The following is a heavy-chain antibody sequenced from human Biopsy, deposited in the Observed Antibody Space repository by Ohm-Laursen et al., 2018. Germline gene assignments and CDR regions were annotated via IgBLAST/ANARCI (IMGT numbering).Heavy chain of an antibody. CDR1: GGSTSSDY. CDR2: ISNRGST. Sequence: SETLSLTCTVSGGSTSSDYWSWIRQSPGKGLEWIGYISNRGSTNYNPSLRGRVNISVDTSKNQFSLKLSSVTAADTAVFFCARLYRLDDYWNDDPPDAFDVWGQGTRVTVSS. CDR3: ARLYRLDDYWNDDPPDAFDV. D-gene: IGHD3-3*01. V-gene: IGHV4-59*01. J-gene: IGHJ3*01.